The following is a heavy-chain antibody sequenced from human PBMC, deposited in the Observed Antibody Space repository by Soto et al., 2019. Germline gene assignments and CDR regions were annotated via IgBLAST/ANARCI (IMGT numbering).Heavy chain of an antibody. CDR2: ISSSSSYI. CDR1: GFTFSSYS. Sequence: EVQLVESGGGLVKPGGSLRLSCAASGFTFSSYSMNWVRQAPGKGLEWVSSISSSSSYIYYADSVKGRYTISRDNAKNALYLQMNSLRAEDTAVYYCATGRGYFDYWGQGTLVTVSS. CDR3: ATGRGYFDY. V-gene: IGHV3-21*01. J-gene: IGHJ4*02.